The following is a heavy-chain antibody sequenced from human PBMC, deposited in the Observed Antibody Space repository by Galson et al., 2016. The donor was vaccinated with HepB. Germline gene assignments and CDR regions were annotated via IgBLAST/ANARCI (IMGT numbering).Heavy chain of an antibody. Sequence: SLRLSCAASGFTVSNNYMRWVRQAPGKALEWVSLIYSSGNTHHADSVKGRFTISRDSSKNTVYLQMNSLRVDDTAVYYCARGGGAAAAAWGQGTLVTVSS. CDR1: GFTVSNNY. V-gene: IGHV3-53*01. CDR2: IYSSGNT. D-gene: IGHD6-13*01. CDR3: ARGGGAAAAA. J-gene: IGHJ5*02.